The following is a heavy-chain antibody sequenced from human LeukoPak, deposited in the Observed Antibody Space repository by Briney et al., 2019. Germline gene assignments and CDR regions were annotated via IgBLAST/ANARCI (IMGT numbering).Heavy chain of an antibody. Sequence: SETLSLTCTVSGGSISSYYWSWIRQPPGKGLEWIGYIYYSGSTNYNPSLKSRVTISVDTSKNQFSLKLSSVTAADTAVYYCARAYQWLPYTIFGVVTPLGGYYMDVWGKGTTVTVSS. J-gene: IGHJ6*03. D-gene: IGHD3-3*01. CDR2: IYYSGST. CDR3: ARAYQWLPYTIFGVVTPLGGYYMDV. CDR1: GGSISSYY. V-gene: IGHV4-59*01.